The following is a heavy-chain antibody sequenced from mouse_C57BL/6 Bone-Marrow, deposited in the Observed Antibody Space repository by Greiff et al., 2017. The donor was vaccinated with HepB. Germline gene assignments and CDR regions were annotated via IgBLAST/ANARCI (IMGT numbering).Heavy chain of an antibody. CDR3: AREDYGNPYFDY. D-gene: IGHD2-1*01. V-gene: IGHV3-6*01. CDR1: GYSITSGYY. CDR2: ISYDGSN. Sequence: DVHLVESGPGLVKPSQSLSLTCSVTGYSITSGYYWNWIRQFPGNKLEWMGYISYDGSNNYNPSLKNRISITRDTSKNQFFLKLNSVTTEDTATYYCAREDYGNPYFDYWGQGTTLTVSS. J-gene: IGHJ2*01.